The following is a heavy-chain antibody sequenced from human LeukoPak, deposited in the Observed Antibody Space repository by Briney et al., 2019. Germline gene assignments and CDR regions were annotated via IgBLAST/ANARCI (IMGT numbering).Heavy chain of an antibody. V-gene: IGHV3-48*01. CDR1: GFTFSSYS. J-gene: IGHJ3*02. D-gene: IGHD6-13*01. CDR3: AKDRNSSSRPGGAFDI. CDR2: ISSSSSTI. Sequence: PGGSLRLSCAASGFTFSSYSMNWVRQAPGKGLEWVSYISSSSSTIYYADSVKGRFTISRDNAKNSLYLQMNSLRAEDTAVYYCAKDRNSSSRPGGAFDIWGQGTMVTVSS.